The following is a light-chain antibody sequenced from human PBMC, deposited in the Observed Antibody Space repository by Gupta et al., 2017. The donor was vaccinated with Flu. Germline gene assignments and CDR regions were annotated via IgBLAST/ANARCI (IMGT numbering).Light chain of an antibody. V-gene: IGKV3-15*01. CDR2: DAS. CDR1: QSVSSN. J-gene: IGKJ5*01. Sequence: ATLSVSPGERATLSCRASQSVSSNLAWNQQKPGHAPRLLIYDASTRDTGIPARFSGSGSGTEFTLTISSLQSEDFAVYYCQQYKNWPPITFGQGTRMEIK. CDR3: QQYKNWPPIT.